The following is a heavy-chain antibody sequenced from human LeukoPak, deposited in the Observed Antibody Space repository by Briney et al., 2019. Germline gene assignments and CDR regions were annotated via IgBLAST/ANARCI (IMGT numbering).Heavy chain of an antibody. Sequence: SGESLKISCKGSGYTFTSYGISWVRQAPGQGLEWMGWINPNSGGTNYAQKFQGRVTMTRDTSISTAYMELSRLRSDDTAVYCCARDSLAGRNAFDIWGQGTMVTVSS. J-gene: IGHJ3*02. D-gene: IGHD6-19*01. CDR2: INPNSGGT. CDR1: GYTFTSYG. CDR3: ARDSLAGRNAFDI. V-gene: IGHV1-2*02.